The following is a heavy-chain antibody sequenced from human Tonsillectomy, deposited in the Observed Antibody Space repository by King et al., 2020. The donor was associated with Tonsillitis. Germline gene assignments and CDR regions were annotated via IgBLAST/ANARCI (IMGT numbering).Heavy chain of an antibody. CDR1: GYSFTNSW. CDR3: VRTSLGVWFDP. Sequence: QLVQSGAEVKKPGESLKISCTGSGYSFTNSWIAWVRQMPGKGLEWMGIVYLGDSDAKYSPSFQGHVTISADKSISTAYLQWNSLKASDTAMYYCVRTSLGVWFDPWGQGTLVTVSS. V-gene: IGHV5-51*01. D-gene: IGHD3-16*01. CDR2: VYLGDSDA. J-gene: IGHJ5*02.